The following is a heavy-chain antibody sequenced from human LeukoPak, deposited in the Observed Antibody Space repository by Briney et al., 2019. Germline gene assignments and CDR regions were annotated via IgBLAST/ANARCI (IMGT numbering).Heavy chain of an antibody. Sequence: GSLRLSCAASGLIFSSYDMSWVRQAPGKGLEWVSFMSSSGVSTYYADSVKGRFTSSRDSSKNTLYLQLNSLRVEDTAVYYCAKNRGGCAWYFDYWGQGTLVTVSS. J-gene: IGHJ4*02. CDR1: GLIFSSYD. D-gene: IGHD6-19*01. CDR2: MSSSGVST. CDR3: AKNRGGCAWYFDY. V-gene: IGHV3-23*01.